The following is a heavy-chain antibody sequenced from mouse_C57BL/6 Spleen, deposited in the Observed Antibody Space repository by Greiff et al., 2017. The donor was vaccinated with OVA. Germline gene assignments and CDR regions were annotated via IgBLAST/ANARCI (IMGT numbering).Heavy chain of an antibody. V-gene: IGHV5-17*01. J-gene: IGHJ1*03. CDR2: ISSGSSTI. CDR3: ARPDWDVWYFDV. CDR1: GFTFSDYG. D-gene: IGHD4-1*01. Sequence: EVLLVESGGGLVKPGGSLKLSCAASGFTFSDYGMHWVRQAPEKGLEWVAYISSGSSTIYYADTVKGRFTISRDNAKNTLFLQMTSLRSEDTAMYYCARPDWDVWYFDVWGTGTTVTVSS.